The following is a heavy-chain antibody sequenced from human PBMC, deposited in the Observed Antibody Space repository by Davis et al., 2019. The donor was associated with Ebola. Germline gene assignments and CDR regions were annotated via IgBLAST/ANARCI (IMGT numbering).Heavy chain of an antibody. D-gene: IGHD3-3*01. V-gene: IGHV1-46*01. CDR2: INPSGGST. CDR1: GYTFTSYY. J-gene: IGHJ6*02. CDR3: ARASITIFGVYYYYGMDV. Sequence: ASVKVSCKASGYTFTSYYMHWVRQAPGQGLEWMGIINPSGGSTSYAQKFQGRVTMTRDTSTSTVYMELRSLRSDDTAVYYCARASITIFGVYYYYGMDVWGQGTTVTVSS.